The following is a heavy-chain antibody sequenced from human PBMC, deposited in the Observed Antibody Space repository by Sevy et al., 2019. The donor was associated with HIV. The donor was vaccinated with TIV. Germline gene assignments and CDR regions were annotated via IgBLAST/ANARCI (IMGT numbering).Heavy chain of an antibody. Sequence: GGSLRLSCAVSGITFSTSGMHWVRQAPGKGLEWVAVISYDGRNKFYGDSVKGRFTISRDNSKNMLYLQVNSLTTEDTAVYYCAKDFTGYNGMDVWGQGTMVTVSS. CDR2: ISYDGRNK. CDR3: AKDFTGYNGMDV. D-gene: IGHD3-9*01. V-gene: IGHV3-30*18. J-gene: IGHJ6*02. CDR1: GITFSTSG.